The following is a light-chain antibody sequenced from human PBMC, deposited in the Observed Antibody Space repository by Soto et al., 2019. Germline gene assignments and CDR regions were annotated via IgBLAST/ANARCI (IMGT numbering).Light chain of an antibody. CDR2: DAS. CDR1: ESISSY. CDR3: QQRSKWPLT. Sequence: EIVLTQSPATLSLSPGERATLSCRASESISSYLAWYQQKPGQAPSLLIYDASNRATGIPARFSGSGSGTXXXXXXXXXEAXDFAVYYCQQRSKWPLTFGGGTKVEIK. V-gene: IGKV3-11*01. J-gene: IGKJ4*01.